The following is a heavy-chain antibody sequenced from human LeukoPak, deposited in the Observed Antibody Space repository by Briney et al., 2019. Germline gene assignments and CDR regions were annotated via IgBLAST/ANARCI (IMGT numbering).Heavy chain of an antibody. D-gene: IGHD2-2*01. CDR3: ATIVVVPAAISEHWSWYFDL. J-gene: IGHJ2*01. CDR1: GGSISSYY. CDR2: IYTSGST. Sequence: SETLSLTCTVSGGSISSYYWSWIRQPAGKGLEWIGRIYTSGSTNYNPSLKSQVTMSVDTSKNQFSLKLSSVTAADTAVYYCATIVVVPAAISEHWSWYFDLWGPGTLVTVSS. V-gene: IGHV4-4*07.